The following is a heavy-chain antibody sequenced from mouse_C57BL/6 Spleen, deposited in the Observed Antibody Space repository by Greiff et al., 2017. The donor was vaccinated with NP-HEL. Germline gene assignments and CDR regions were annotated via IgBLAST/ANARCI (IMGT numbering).Heavy chain of an antibody. Sequence: EVMLVESGGGLVKPGGSLKLSCAASGFTFSSYAMSWVRQTPEKRLEWVATISDGGSYTYYPDNVKGRFTISRDNAKNNLYLQMSHLKSEDTAMYYCARERLRWFAYWGQGTLVTVSA. D-gene: IGHD2-4*01. J-gene: IGHJ3*01. CDR3: ARERLRWFAY. V-gene: IGHV5-4*01. CDR2: ISDGGSYT. CDR1: GFTFSSYA.